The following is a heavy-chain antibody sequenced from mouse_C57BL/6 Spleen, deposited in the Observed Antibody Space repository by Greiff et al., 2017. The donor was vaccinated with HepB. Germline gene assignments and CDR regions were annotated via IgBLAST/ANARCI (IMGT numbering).Heavy chain of an antibody. J-gene: IGHJ4*01. V-gene: IGHV1-64*01. CDR3: GALYYSNKGYAMDY. D-gene: IGHD2-5*01. CDR1: GYTFTSYW. CDR2: IHPNSGST. Sequence: QVQLQQPGAELVKPGASVKLSCKASGYTFTSYWMHWVKQRPGQGLEWIGMIHPNSGSTNYNEKFKSKATLTVDKSSSTAYMQLSSLTSEDSAVYYCGALYYSNKGYAMDYWGQGTSVTVSS.